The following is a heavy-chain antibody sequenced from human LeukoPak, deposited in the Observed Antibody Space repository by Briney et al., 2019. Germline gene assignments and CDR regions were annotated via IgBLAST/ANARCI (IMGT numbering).Heavy chain of an antibody. V-gene: IGHV4-34*01. D-gene: IGHD3-22*01. J-gene: IGHJ4*02. CDR1: GGSFSGYY. Sequence: PSETLSLTCAVYGGSFSGYYWSWIRQPPGKGLEWIGEINHSGSTNYNPSLKSRVTISVDTSKNQFSLKLSSVTAADTAVYYCARYSGYYLSYFDSWGQGTLVTVSS. CDR3: ARYSGYYLSYFDS. CDR2: INHSGST.